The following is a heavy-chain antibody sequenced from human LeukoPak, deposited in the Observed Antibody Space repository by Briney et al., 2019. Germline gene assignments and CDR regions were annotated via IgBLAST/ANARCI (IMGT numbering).Heavy chain of an antibody. Sequence: GGSLRLSCAASGFTFSSYAMSWVRQAPGKGLEWVSYISSSSSTIYYADSVKGRFTISRDNAKNSLYLQMNSLRAEDTAVYYCARDYGSGWVNYYYYMDVWGKGTTVTVSS. J-gene: IGHJ6*03. CDR3: ARDYGSGWVNYYYYMDV. V-gene: IGHV3-48*01. CDR1: GFTFSSYA. D-gene: IGHD6-19*01. CDR2: ISSSSSTI.